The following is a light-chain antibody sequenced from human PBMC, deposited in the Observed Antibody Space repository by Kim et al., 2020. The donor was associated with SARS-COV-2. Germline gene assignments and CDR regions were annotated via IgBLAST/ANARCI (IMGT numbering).Light chain of an antibody. CDR3: NSRDSSGNHVV. V-gene: IGLV3-19*01. J-gene: IGLJ2*01. Sequence: ALGQTVRTTCHGDSLRSYYASWYQQKPGQAPVLVIYGKNDRPSGIPDRFSGSSSGNTASLTITEAQAEDEADYYCNSRDSSGNHVVFGGGTQLTVL. CDR1: SLRSYY. CDR2: GKN.